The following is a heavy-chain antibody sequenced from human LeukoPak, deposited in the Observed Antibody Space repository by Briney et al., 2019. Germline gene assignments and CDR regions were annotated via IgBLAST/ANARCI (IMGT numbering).Heavy chain of an antibody. CDR1: GFTFSSYA. Sequence: PGGSLRLSCAASGFTFSSYAMSWVRQAPGKGLEWVSAISGSGGSTYYADSVKGRFTISRDNSKNTLYLQMNSLRAEDTAVYYCAKRGNSYNWNYDYYYMDVWGKGTTVTVSS. V-gene: IGHV3-23*01. J-gene: IGHJ6*03. CDR3: AKRGNSYNWNYDYYYMDV. D-gene: IGHD1-20*01. CDR2: ISGSGGST.